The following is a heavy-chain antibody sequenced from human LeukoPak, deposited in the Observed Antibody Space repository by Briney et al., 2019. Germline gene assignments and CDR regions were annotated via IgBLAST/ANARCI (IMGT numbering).Heavy chain of an antibody. J-gene: IGHJ4*02. Sequence: GGSLRLSCAASGFTFSSYSMNWVRQAPGKGLEWVSSISSSSSYIYYADSVKGRFTISRDNAKNSLYLQMNSLRAEDTAVYYCARDYGSSGYFDYWGQGTLVTVSS. CDR2: ISSSSSYI. V-gene: IGHV3-21*01. CDR1: GFTFSSYS. CDR3: ARDYGSSGYFDY. D-gene: IGHD3-22*01.